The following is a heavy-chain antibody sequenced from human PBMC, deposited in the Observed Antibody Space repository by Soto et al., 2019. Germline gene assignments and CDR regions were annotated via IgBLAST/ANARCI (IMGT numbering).Heavy chain of an antibody. D-gene: IGHD3-3*01. CDR3: ARSGVWSGFYYYGMDV. Sequence: GGSLRLSCAASGFTFSSYSMNWVRQAPGKGLEWVSSISSSSSYIYYADSVKGRFTISRDNAKNSLYLQMNSLRAEDTAVYYCARSGVWSGFYYYGMDVWGQGTTVTVS. J-gene: IGHJ6*02. CDR1: GFTFSSYS. CDR2: ISSSSSYI. V-gene: IGHV3-21*01.